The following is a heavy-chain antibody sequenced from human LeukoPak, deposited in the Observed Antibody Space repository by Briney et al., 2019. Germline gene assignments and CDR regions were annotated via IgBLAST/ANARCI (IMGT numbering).Heavy chain of an antibody. V-gene: IGHV3-21*01. CDR3: ARGGSSGWFDGAFDI. D-gene: IGHD6-19*01. Sequence: GGSLRLSCAASGFSISYFEMNWVRQAPGKGLEWVSSISSDINFIYYADSVRGRFTISRDVAKNSLYLQMVSLRAEDTAVYYCARGGSSGWFDGAFDIWGQGTMVTVSS. CDR1: GFSISYFE. CDR2: ISSDINFI. J-gene: IGHJ3*02.